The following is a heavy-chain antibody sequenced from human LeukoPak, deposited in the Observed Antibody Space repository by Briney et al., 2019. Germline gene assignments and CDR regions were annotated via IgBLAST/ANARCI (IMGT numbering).Heavy chain of an antibody. CDR2: ISHDGDNK. D-gene: IGHD3-3*01. J-gene: IGHJ4*02. V-gene: IGHV3-30*04. Sequence: PGGSLRLSCAASGFSFSNYAMYWVRQAPGKGLEWVAVISHDGDNKYYAESVKGRFIISRNNYENTLYLQMNSLRTEDTALYYCARDRGRHLEYLCAYWGQGTLVTVSS. CDR1: GFSFSNYA. CDR3: ARDRGRHLEYLCAY.